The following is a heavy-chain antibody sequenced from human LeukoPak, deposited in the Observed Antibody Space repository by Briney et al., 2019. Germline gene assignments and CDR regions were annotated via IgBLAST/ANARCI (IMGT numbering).Heavy chain of an antibody. D-gene: IGHD1-14*01. V-gene: IGHV1-18*01. Sequence: AAVKVSCRASGYTFTSYGISWVRQAPGQGLEWMGWISAYNGNTNYAQKLQGRVTMTTDTSTSTAYMELRSLRSDDTSVYYCVVERGDHDLDYWGQGTLVTVSS. CDR3: VVERGDHDLDY. J-gene: IGHJ4*02. CDR1: GYTFTSYG. CDR2: ISAYNGNT.